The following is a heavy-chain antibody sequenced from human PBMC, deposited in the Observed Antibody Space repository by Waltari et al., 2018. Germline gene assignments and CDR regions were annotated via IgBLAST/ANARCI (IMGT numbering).Heavy chain of an antibody. V-gene: IGHV3-30-3*01. J-gene: IGHJ4*02. Sequence: QVQLVESGGGVVQPGRSLRLSCAASGFTFSSYAMHWVRQAPGKGLEWVAVISYDGSNKFYADSVKGRFTISRDNSKNTLYLQMNSLRAEDTAVYYCASSSVGAAADFDYWGQGTLVIVSS. D-gene: IGHD6-13*01. CDR3: ASSSVGAAADFDY. CDR1: GFTFSSYA. CDR2: ISYDGSNK.